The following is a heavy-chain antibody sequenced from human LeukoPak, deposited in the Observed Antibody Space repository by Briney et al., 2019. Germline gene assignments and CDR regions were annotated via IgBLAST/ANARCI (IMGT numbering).Heavy chain of an antibody. D-gene: IGHD4-17*01. CDR3: ARPQHGDLYAFDI. CDR1: GFTFTSYW. J-gene: IGHJ3*02. CDR2: VDGDGSTT. V-gene: IGHV3-74*01. Sequence: GGSLRLSCAASGFTFTSYWMHWVRQAPGKGLVWVSRVDGDGSTTTYTYSVKGRFTISRDNAKNTLYLQMNSLRAEDTAVYYCARPQHGDLYAFDIWGQGTMVTVSS.